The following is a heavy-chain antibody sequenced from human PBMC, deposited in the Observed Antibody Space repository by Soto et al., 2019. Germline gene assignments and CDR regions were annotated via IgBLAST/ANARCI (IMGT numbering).Heavy chain of an antibody. Sequence: QVQLVQSGAEVKKPGASVKVSCKASGYTFTSYAMHWVRQAPGQRLEWMGWINAGNGNTKYSQKFQGRVTITRDTSASTAYMEMSSLRSADTAVYYCARQAEGGYNYVYWGQGTLVTVSS. CDR3: ARQAEGGYNYVY. V-gene: IGHV1-3*01. D-gene: IGHD5-12*01. CDR1: GYTFTSYA. CDR2: INAGNGNT. J-gene: IGHJ4*02.